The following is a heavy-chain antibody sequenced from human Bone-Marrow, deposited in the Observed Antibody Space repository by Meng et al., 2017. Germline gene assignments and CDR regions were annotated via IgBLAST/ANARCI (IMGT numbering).Heavy chain of an antibody. CDR1: GGSISSSNW. D-gene: IGHD3-22*01. CDR2: IYHSGST. Sequence: SETLSLTCAVSGGSISSSNWWSWVRQPPGKGLEWIGEIYHSGSTNYNPSLKSRVTISVDKSKNQFSLKLSSVTATDTAVYYCAREAVAITMIVVPSHYFDYWGQGTLVTVSS. J-gene: IGHJ4*02. V-gene: IGHV4-4*02. CDR3: AREAVAITMIVVPSHYFDY.